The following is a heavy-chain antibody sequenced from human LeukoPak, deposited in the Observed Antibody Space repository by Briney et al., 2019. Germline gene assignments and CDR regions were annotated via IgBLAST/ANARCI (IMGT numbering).Heavy chain of an antibody. CDR2: ISMSSISI. D-gene: IGHD3-10*01. V-gene: IGHV3-48*02. CDR1: GFTFNSCG. Sequence: LSGGSLRLSCAASGFTFNSCGMFWVRQAPGKGLEWVAYISMSSISIYYEESVKGRFTISRDNAKNSLYLQMNSLRDEDTAVYYCARDPRQWVGEEDYWGQGTLVTVSS. J-gene: IGHJ4*02. CDR3: ARDPRQWVGEEDY.